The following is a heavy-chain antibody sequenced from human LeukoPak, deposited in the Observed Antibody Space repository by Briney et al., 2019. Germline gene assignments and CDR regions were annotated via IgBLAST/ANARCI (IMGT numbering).Heavy chain of an antibody. CDR1: GYTFTNYG. V-gene: IGHV1-18*01. CDR2: ISGYNGNT. D-gene: IGHD6-13*01. Sequence: GASLKVSCKASGYTFTNYGISWVRQAPGEGLEWMGWISGYNGNTNYAQKVQGRVTMTTDTSTSTAYMELRSLRSDDTAVYYCGRDRGVAAVNLVDSWGQGTLVTVSS. J-gene: IGHJ4*02. CDR3: GRDRGVAAVNLVDS.